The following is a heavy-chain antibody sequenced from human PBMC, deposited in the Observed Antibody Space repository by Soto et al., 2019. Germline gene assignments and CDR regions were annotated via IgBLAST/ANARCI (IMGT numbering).Heavy chain of an antibody. CDR3: ARVTEYSYGPGYFAY. J-gene: IGHJ4*02. V-gene: IGHV1-69*13. D-gene: IGHD5-18*01. CDR2: IIPIFGTA. CDR1: GGTFSSYA. Sequence: ASVKVSCKASGGTFSSYAISWVRQAPGQGLEWMGGIIPIFGTANYAQKFQGRVTITADESTSTAYMELSSLRSEDTAVYYCARVTEYSYGPGYFAYWGQGTLVTVSS.